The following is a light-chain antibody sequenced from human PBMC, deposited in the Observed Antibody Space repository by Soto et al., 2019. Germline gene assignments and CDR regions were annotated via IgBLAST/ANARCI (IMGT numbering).Light chain of an antibody. Sequence: EIVLTQSPATLSLSPGERATLSCRASQSVSSYLAWYQQKPGQAPRLLIYDASNRATGIPARFSGSGSGTDFTLNISRLAHEDFAVYYCQQRSNWPPTFGGGTKVEIK. V-gene: IGKV3-11*01. J-gene: IGKJ4*01. CDR3: QQRSNWPPT. CDR2: DAS. CDR1: QSVSSY.